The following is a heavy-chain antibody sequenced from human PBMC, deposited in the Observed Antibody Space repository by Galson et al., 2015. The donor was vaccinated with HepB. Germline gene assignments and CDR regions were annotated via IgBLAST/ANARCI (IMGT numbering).Heavy chain of an antibody. Sequence: SLRLSCAASGFTFSSYSMNWVRQAPGKGLEWVSYISSSSSTIYYADSVKGRFTISRDNAKNSLYLQMNSLRAEDTAVYYCARDSKESTITIFGVVTTKRGYYFDYWGQGTLVTVSS. J-gene: IGHJ4*02. CDR3: ARDSKESTITIFGVVTTKRGYYFDY. V-gene: IGHV3-48*01. CDR1: GFTFSSYS. CDR2: ISSSSSTI. D-gene: IGHD3-3*01.